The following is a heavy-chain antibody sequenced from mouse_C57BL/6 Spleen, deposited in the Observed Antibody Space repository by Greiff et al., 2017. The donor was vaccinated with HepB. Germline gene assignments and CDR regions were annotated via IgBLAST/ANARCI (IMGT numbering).Heavy chain of an antibody. CDR1: GFTFSSYT. V-gene: IGHV5-9*01. CDR2: ISGGGGNT. CDR3: ARHYYGSHWYFDV. D-gene: IGHD1-1*01. J-gene: IGHJ1*03. Sequence: EVQLVESGGGLVKPGGSLKLSCAASGFTFSSYTMSWVRQTPEKRLEWVATISGGGGNTYYPDSVKGRFTISRDNAKNTLYLQMSSLRSEDTALYYCARHYYGSHWYFDVWGTGTTVTVSS.